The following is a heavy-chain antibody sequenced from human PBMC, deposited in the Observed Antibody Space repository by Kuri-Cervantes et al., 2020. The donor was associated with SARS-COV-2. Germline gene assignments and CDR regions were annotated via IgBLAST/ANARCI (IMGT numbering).Heavy chain of an antibody. CDR1: GFTFRSCW. Sequence: GESLKISCAASGFTFRSCWMSWVRQAPGKGLEWVANIKQDGSEKYYVDSVKGRFTISRDNAKNSLYLQMNSLRAEDTAVYYCARDFNPLDYWCQGTLVTVSS. CDR3: ARDFNPLDY. CDR2: IKQDGSEK. V-gene: IGHV3-7*01. J-gene: IGHJ4*02.